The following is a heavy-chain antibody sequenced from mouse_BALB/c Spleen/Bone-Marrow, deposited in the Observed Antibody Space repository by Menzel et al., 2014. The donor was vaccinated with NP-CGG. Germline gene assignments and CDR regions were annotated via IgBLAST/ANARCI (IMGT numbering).Heavy chain of an antibody. D-gene: IGHD1-2*01. Sequence: EVQLVESGAGLVKPGVSPKVTCVASGFSFSSYAMSWVRQSPEKRLEWVEEISSGGSYTYYPDTVTGRFTITRDNAKNTLYLEMSSLTSEDTAMYYCARLLYSEGYFDYWGQGTTLTVSS. CDR3: ARLLYSEGYFDY. CDR2: ISSGGSYT. CDR1: GFSFSSYA. V-gene: IGHV5-9-4*01. J-gene: IGHJ2*01.